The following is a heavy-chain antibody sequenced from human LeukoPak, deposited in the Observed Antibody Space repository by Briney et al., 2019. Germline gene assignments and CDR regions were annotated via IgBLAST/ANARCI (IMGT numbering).Heavy chain of an antibody. J-gene: IGHJ4*02. CDR3: ARSNGYYYDSSGSELDY. D-gene: IGHD3-22*01. CDR2: IYYSGST. CDR1: GGSISSYY. V-gene: IGHV4-59*01. Sequence: KPSETLSLTCTVSGGSISSYYWSWIRQPPGKGLEWIGYIYYSGSTNYNPSLKSRVTISVDTSKNQFSLKLGSVTAADTAVYYCARSNGYYYDSSGSELDYWGQGTLVTVSS.